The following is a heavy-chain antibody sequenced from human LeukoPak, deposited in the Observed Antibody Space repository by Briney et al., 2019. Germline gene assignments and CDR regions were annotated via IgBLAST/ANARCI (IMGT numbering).Heavy chain of an antibody. CDR1: RGTFSSYA. Sequence: SVKVSCKASRGTFSSYAISWVRQAPGQGLEWMGGIIPIFGKANYAQKFQGRVTITADESTSTAYMELSSLRSEDTAVYYCARVAGGRYCSSTSCYMRGWFDPWGQGTLVTVSS. J-gene: IGHJ5*02. CDR3: ARVAGGRYCSSTSCYMRGWFDP. V-gene: IGHV1-69*13. CDR2: IIPIFGKA. D-gene: IGHD2-2*02.